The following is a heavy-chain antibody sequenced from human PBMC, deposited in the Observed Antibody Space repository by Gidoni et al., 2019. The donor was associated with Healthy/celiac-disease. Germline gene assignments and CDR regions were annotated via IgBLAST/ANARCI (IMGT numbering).Heavy chain of an antibody. J-gene: IGHJ4*02. CDR3: TTSGPDYYDSSGYPFDY. V-gene: IGHV3-15*01. Sequence: EVQLVESGGGLVKPGGSLRLSCAASGFTFSNAWMRWGRQAPGKGLEWVGRIKSKTDGGTTDYAAPVKGRFTISRDDSKNTLYLQMNSLKTEDTAVYYCTTSGPDYYDSSGYPFDYWGQGTLVTVSS. CDR2: IKSKTDGGTT. D-gene: IGHD3-22*01. CDR1: GFTFSNAW.